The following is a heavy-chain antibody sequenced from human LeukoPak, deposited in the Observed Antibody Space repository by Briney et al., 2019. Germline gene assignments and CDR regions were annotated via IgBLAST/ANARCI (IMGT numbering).Heavy chain of an antibody. CDR2: IYSGGST. D-gene: IGHD4-11*01. CDR3: AKAHKSATTASHFDY. CDR1: GFTVSSNY. J-gene: IGHJ4*02. Sequence: GGSLRLSCAASGFTVSSNYMSWVRQAPGKGLEWVSVIYSGGSTYYADSVKGRFTISRDNSKNTLYLQMNSLRAEDTAVYYCAKAHKSATTASHFDYWGQGTLVTVSS. V-gene: IGHV3-53*01.